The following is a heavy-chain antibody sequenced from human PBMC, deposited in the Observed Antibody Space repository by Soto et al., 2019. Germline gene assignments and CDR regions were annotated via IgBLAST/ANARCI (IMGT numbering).Heavy chain of an antibody. CDR3: AREGYCSSSMCYGGYFYMDV. J-gene: IGHJ6*03. V-gene: IGHV1-18*01. Sequence: QVQLVQSGGEVKNPGASVKVSCKAFGYTLTNYGISWVRQAPGQGLEWMGWISAYNDHANYAQKFHGRVRLTTDRPTTTAYMQLRSLGSDAPAEYYCAREGYCSSSMCYGGYFYMDVWGKVTTVTVS. CDR2: ISAYNDHA. CDR1: GYTLTNYG. D-gene: IGHD2-2*01.